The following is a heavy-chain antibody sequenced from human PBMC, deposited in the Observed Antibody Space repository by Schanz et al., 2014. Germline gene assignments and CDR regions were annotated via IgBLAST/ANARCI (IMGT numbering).Heavy chain of an antibody. CDR1: GGTFSSFG. Sequence: VQLEQSGAEVKKPGSSVKVSCKASGGTFSSFGINWVRQAPGQGLEWMGRIIPILGIANYAQKFQGRVTNTADKSTSTAYMDLSSLRPEDTAVYYCATLDYADSVSWGQGTLVTVSS. CDR3: ATLDYADSVS. J-gene: IGHJ5*02. CDR2: IIPILGIA. D-gene: IGHD4-17*01. V-gene: IGHV1-69*02.